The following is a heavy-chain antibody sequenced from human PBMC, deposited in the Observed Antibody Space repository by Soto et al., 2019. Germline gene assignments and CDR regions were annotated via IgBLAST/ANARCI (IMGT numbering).Heavy chain of an antibody. Sequence: GSLRLSCAASGFIFSSHAMHWVRQAPGKGLEWVANIKQDGSEKYYVDSVKGRFTISRDNAKNSLYLQMNSLRAEDTAVYYCARDPNGDYFDYWGQGTLVTVSS. J-gene: IGHJ4*02. CDR1: GFIFSSHA. V-gene: IGHV3-7*01. CDR2: IKQDGSEK. D-gene: IGHD4-17*01. CDR3: ARDPNGDYFDY.